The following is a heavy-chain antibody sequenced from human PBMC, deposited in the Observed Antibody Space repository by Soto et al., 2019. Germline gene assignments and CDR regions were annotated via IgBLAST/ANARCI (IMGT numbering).Heavy chain of an antibody. CDR3: SKAGAWEPQRGDT. CDR2: ISGSGGST. CDR1: GFTFSSYA. Sequence: EVQLLESGGGLVQPGGSLRLSCAASGFTFSSYAMSWVRQAPGKGLEWVSAISGSGGSTYYADSVKGRFTISRDNSKNTLYLQMNSLRAEDTAVYYCSKAGAWEPQRGDTWGQGTLVTVSS. V-gene: IGHV3-23*01. J-gene: IGHJ5*02. D-gene: IGHD1-26*01.